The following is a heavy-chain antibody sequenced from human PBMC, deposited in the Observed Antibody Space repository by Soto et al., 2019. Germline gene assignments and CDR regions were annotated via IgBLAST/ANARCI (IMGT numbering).Heavy chain of an antibody. CDR1: GFSFSNYA. V-gene: IGHV3-48*01. CDR3: ARDPSRGSDWARYLDL. J-gene: IGHJ2*01. D-gene: IGHD1-26*01. CDR2: ISGSSSNI. Sequence: EVQLVESGGGLVQPGGSLRLSCAASGFSFSNYAMDWVRQAPGKGLEWVSYISGSSSNIRYADSVKGRFTISRDNAKSSLYLQMHSLRADDTAVYYWARDPSRGSDWARYLDLWGRGTLVTVSS.